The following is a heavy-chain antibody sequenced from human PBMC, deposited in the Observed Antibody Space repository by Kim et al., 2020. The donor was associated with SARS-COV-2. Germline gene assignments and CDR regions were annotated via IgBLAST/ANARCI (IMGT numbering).Heavy chain of an antibody. Sequence: GGSRRLSCAASGFTFSTYVMSWVRQAPGKGLEWVSAVGAGGGVASYADSVKGRFTISRDNSKNTLYLQMHSLRADDTAIYYCAKDNPNTNPVNFDDWGQG. V-gene: IGHV3-23*01. D-gene: IGHD2-8*01. CDR3: AKDNPNTNPVNFDD. CDR1: GFTFSTYV. J-gene: IGHJ4*02. CDR2: VGAGGGVA.